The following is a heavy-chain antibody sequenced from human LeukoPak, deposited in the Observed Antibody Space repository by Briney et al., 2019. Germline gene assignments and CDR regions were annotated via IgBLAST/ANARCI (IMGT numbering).Heavy chain of an antibody. V-gene: IGHV3-48*03. J-gene: IGHJ4*02. Sequence: GGSLRLSCAASGFTFSSYEMNWVRQAPGKGLEWVSYISSSGSTMYYADSVKGRFTISRDNAKNSLYLQMNSLRAEDTAVYYCARDPTLLPFDYWGQGTLVTVSS. CDR1: GFTFSSYE. CDR2: ISSSGSTM. D-gene: IGHD1-26*01. CDR3: ARDPTLLPFDY.